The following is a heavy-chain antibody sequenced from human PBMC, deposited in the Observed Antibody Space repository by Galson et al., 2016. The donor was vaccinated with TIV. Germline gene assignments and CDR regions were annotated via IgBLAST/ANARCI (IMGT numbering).Heavy chain of an antibody. V-gene: IGHV3-23*01. CDR1: GFSFNSYA. D-gene: IGHD5-18*01. CDR3: AKDRQWIPSSLDY. J-gene: IGHJ4*02. CDR2: IGGTGGST. Sequence: SLRLSCAASGFSFNSYAMNWVRQAPGKGLEWVSSIGGTGGSTYYADSVKGRFTISRDSYKDTVYLQMNSLRAEDTAIYFCAKDRQWIPSSLDYWGQGILVTVSS.